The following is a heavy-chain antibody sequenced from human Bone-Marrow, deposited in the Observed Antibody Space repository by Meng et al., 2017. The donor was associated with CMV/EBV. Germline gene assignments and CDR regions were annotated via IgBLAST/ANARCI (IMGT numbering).Heavy chain of an antibody. D-gene: IGHD3-3*01. CDR3: AASQDAGKYYDFWSGYYTGTGWFDP. Sequence: GGSLRLSCAASGFTVSSNYMSWVRQAPGKGLEWVSVIYSGGSTFYADSVKGRFTISRDNSKNTVHLQVNSLRAEDTAVYYCAASQDAGKYYDFWSGYYTGTGWFDPWGQGNLVTVSS. J-gene: IGHJ5*02. CDR1: GFTVSSNY. CDR2: IYSGGST. V-gene: IGHV3-53*01.